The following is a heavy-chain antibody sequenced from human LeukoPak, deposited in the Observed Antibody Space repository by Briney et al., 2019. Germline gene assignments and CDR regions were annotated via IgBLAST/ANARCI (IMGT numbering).Heavy chain of an antibody. CDR2: IDARSGIT. Sequence: GGSLRLSCAASGFTVSSNYMSWVRQAPGKGPEWVSYIDARSGITYYADSVQGRFTLSRDNARESVFLQMDSLRVDDTAVYYCARTYDFGRGPPGDAFDNWGPGTWVIVSS. D-gene: IGHD3-3*01. CDR1: GFTVSSNY. V-gene: IGHV3-48*01. CDR3: ARTYDFGRGPPGDAFDN. J-gene: IGHJ3*02.